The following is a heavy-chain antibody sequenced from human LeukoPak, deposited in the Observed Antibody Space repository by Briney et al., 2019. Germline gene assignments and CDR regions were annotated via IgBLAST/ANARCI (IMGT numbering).Heavy chain of an antibody. D-gene: IGHD6-13*01. CDR1: GFTFSSYA. J-gene: IGHJ5*02. CDR3: AREAGRQTTTWYSDL. CDR2: IWYDGSNN. V-gene: IGHV3-33*08. Sequence: PGGSLRLSCAASGFTFSSYAMSWVRQAPGKGLEWVAGIWYDGSNNYYGESVKGRFTISRDNSKNTLYLQMNSLRGEDTAVFYCAREAGRQTTTWYSDLWGQGTLVTVSS.